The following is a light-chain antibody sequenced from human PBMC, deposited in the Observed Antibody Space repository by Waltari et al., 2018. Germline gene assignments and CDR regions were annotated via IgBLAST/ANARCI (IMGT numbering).Light chain of an antibody. CDR3: SSYTSSSIYVL. CDR1: SSDVGSYNY. CDR2: EVS. J-gene: IGLJ2*01. V-gene: IGLV2-14*01. Sequence: QSALTQPASVSGSPGQSITISCTGTSSDVGSYNYVSWYQHHPGKAPKLMIYEVSNRPSGVSNRFSGSKSGNAASLTISGLQAEDEADYYCSSYTSSSIYVLFGGGTKLTVL.